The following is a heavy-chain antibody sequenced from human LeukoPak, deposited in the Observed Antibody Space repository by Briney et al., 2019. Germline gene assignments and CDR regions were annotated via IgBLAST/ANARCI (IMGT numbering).Heavy chain of an antibody. J-gene: IGHJ6*02. CDR3: ARGLKEGLPPRYCSSTRCPSGGMDV. D-gene: IGHD2-2*01. V-gene: IGHV4-34*01. Sequence: PSETLSLTCAVYGGSFSGYYWSWIRQPPGKGLEWIGEINHSGSTNYNPSLKSRVTISVDTSKNQFSLKLSSVTAADTAVYYCARGLKEGLPPRYCSSTRCPSGGMDVWGQGTTVTVSS. CDR2: INHSGST. CDR1: GGSFSGYY.